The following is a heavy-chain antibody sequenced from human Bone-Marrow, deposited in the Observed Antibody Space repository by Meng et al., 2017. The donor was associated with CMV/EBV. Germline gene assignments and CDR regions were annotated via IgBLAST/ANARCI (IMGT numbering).Heavy chain of an antibody. CDR2: IKSKTDGGTT. Sequence: GESLKISCAASGFTFSNAWMSWVRQAPGKGLEWVGRIKSKTDGGTTDYAAPVKGRFTISRDDSKNTLYLQMNSLRAEDTAVYYCAPRAVVRGVRVGLNWFDPWGQGTRVTVSS. D-gene: IGHD3-10*01. V-gene: IGHV3-15*01. CDR1: GFTFSNAW. J-gene: IGHJ5*02. CDR3: APRAVVRGVRVGLNWFDP.